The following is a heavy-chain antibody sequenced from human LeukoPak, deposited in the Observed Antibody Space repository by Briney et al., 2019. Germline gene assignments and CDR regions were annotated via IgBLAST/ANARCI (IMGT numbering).Heavy chain of an antibody. CDR1: GFTFSSYG. V-gene: IGHV3-23*01. Sequence: GGALRLSCAASGFTFSSYGMSWVRQAPGKGLEWVSAISGSGGSTYYADSVKGRFTISRDNSKNTLYLQMNSLRAEDTAVYYCAKGDIVVVPAEAFDPWGQGTMVTVSS. J-gene: IGHJ5*02. CDR2: ISGSGGST. D-gene: IGHD2-2*01. CDR3: AKGDIVVVPAEAFDP.